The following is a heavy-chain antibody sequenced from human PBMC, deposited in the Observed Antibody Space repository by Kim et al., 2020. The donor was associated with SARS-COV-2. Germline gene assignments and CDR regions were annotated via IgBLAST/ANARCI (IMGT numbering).Heavy chain of an antibody. CDR3: ARDRTQLWLRYSGYDRPDYYYYGMDV. D-gene: IGHD5-12*01. CDR2: IIPIFGTA. CDR1: GGTFSSYA. Sequence: SVKVSCKASGGTFSSYAISWVRQAPGQGLEWMGGIIPIFGTANYAQKFQGRVTITADESTSTAYMELSSLRSEDTAVYYCARDRTQLWLRYSGYDRPDYYYYGMDVWGQGTTVTVSS. J-gene: IGHJ6*02. V-gene: IGHV1-69*13.